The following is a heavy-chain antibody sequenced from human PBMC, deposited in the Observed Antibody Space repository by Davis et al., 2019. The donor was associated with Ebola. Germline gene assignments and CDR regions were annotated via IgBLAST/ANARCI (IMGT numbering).Heavy chain of an antibody. Sequence: ASVQVSCKASGYTFTGYYMHWVRQAPGQGLEWMGWINPNSGGTNYAQKFQGRVTMTRDTSISTAYMELSRLRSDDTAVYYCARAPTWSQINYYCFDYWGQGTLVTVSS. J-gene: IGHJ4*02. D-gene: IGHD3-10*01. CDR3: ARAPTWSQINYYCFDY. V-gene: IGHV1-2*02. CDR2: INPNSGGT. CDR1: GYTFTGYY.